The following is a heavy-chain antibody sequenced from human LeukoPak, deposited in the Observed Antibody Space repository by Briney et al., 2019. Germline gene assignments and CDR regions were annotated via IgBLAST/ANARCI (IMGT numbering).Heavy chain of an antibody. Sequence: VASVKVSCKASGYIFTNYGISWVRQAPGQGLEWMGWISAYNGNADYTQKLQGRVTMTTDTSTSTAYMELRSLRSDDTAVYYCARVQAYCNNDSWHDYWGQGTLVTVSS. CDR2: ISAYNGNA. CDR1: GYIFTNYG. D-gene: IGHD2-8*01. CDR3: ARVQAYCNNDSWHDY. V-gene: IGHV1-18*01. J-gene: IGHJ4*02.